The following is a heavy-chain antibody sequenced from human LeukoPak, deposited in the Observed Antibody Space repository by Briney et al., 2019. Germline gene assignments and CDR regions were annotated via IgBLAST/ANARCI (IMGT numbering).Heavy chain of an antibody. V-gene: IGHV4-30-4*08. CDR2: IYHTGST. CDR3: ARVDGPFDI. J-gene: IGHJ3*02. CDR1: GDSISSGDYY. D-gene: IGHD5-24*01. Sequence: TLSLTCTVSGDSISSGDYYWSWIRQPPGKGLEWIAYIYHTGSTYYNPSLRSRVIISVDTSKNQFSLKLGSMTAADMAVYYCARVDGPFDIWGQGTMVTVSS.